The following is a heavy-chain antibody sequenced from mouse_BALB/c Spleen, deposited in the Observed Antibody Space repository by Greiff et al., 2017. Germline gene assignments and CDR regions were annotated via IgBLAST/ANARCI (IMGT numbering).Heavy chain of an antibody. Sequence: VKLMESGAELVRPGTSVKISCKASGYTFTNYWLGWVKQRPGHGLEWIGDIYPGGGYTNYNEKFKGKATLTADTSSSTAYMQLSSLTSEDSAVYSCANAYYGNYGFAYWGQGTLVTVSA. J-gene: IGHJ3*01. V-gene: IGHV1-63*02. CDR3: ANAYYGNYGFAY. CDR2: IYPGGGYT. CDR1: GYTFTNYW. D-gene: IGHD2-10*01.